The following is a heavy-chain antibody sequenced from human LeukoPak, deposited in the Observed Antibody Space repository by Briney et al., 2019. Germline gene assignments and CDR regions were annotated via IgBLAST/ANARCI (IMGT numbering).Heavy chain of an antibody. V-gene: IGHV1-46*01. CDR3: ARADRDIGAFDI. J-gene: IGHJ3*02. Sequence: ASVKVSCKASGYTFTSYYMHWVRQAPGQGLEWMGIINPSGGSTSYAQKFQGRVTMTRDTSTSTVYMELSSLRSQDTAVYYCARADRDIGAFDIWGQGTMVTVSS. D-gene: IGHD5-24*01. CDR1: GYTFTSYY. CDR2: INPSGGST.